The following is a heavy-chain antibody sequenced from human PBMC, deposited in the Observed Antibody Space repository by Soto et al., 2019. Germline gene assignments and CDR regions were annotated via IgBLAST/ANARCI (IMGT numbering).Heavy chain of an antibody. J-gene: IGHJ4*02. Sequence: SVKVSCKASGGTFSSYAISWVRQAPGQGLEWMGGIIPIFGTANYAQKFQGRVTITADESTSTAYMELSSLRSEDTAVYYCASSIPSITGSAMYFDYWGQGTLVTVSS. CDR2: IIPIFGTA. CDR1: GGTFSSYA. CDR3: ASSIPSITGSAMYFDY. V-gene: IGHV1-69*13. D-gene: IGHD1-20*01.